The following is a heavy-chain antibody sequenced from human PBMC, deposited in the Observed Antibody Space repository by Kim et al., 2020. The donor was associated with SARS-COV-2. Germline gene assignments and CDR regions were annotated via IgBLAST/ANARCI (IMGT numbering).Heavy chain of an antibody. D-gene: IGHD2-15*01. CDR2: VYYSGST. Sequence: SETLSLTCSVSGGSVSNSSYYWGWIRQPPGKGLEWIGSVYYSGSTYYNPSLKSRVTISVDTSKNQFSLKLSSVTAADTAVYYCAREGHCSGGSCPAFVMNWGQGTLVTVSS. V-gene: IGHV4-39*07. CDR1: GGSVSNSSYY. J-gene: IGHJ1*01. CDR3: AREGHCSGGSCPAFVMN.